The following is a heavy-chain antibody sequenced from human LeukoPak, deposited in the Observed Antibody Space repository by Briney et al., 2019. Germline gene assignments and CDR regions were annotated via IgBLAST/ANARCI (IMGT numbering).Heavy chain of an antibody. J-gene: IGHJ4*02. D-gene: IGHD3-10*01. V-gene: IGHV4-59*01. Sequence: SETLSLTCTVSGGSISSYYWSWIRQPPGKGLEWIGHIYYSGSTNYNPSLQSRVNIPVATSKNHCSLKLSSVTAAGTAVYYCASSSGSYPLDYWGQGTLVTVSS. CDR3: ASSSGSYPLDY. CDR2: IYYSGST. CDR1: GGSISSYY.